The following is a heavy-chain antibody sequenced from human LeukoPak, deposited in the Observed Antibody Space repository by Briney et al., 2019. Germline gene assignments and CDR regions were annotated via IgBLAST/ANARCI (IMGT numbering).Heavy chain of an antibody. D-gene: IGHD2-15*01. CDR1: GFTSSSYG. CDR3: VALYCSGGSCYF. J-gene: IGHJ4*02. CDR2: ISYDGSNK. Sequence: GGSLRLSCAASGFTSSSYGMHWVRQAPGKGLEWVAVISYDGSNKYYADSVKGRFTISRDNSKNTLYLQMNSLRAEDTAVYYCVALYCSGGSCYFWGQGTLVTVSS. V-gene: IGHV3-30*03.